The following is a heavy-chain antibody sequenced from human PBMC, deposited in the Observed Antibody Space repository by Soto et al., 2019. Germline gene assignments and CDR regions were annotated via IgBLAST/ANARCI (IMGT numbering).Heavy chain of an antibody. CDR2: IDPSDSYS. Sequence: LGESLKISCKASGYNFTTFWISWMRQVPGKGLEWMGRIDPSDSYSNYSPSFQGHITISADKSINTAYLHFSNLKASDTAVYYCARHFPLPTDLQFYYYYYYGVDVWGHGTAVTSP. D-gene: IGHD3-3*02. CDR1: GYNFTTFW. J-gene: IGHJ6*02. V-gene: IGHV5-10-1*01. CDR3: ARHFPLPTDLQFYYYYYYGVDV.